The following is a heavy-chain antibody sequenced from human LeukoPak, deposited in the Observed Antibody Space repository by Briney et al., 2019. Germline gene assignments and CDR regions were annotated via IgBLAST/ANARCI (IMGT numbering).Heavy chain of an antibody. CDR1: GGSFSGYY. CDR3: ARHAGYSSGWFDP. CDR2: INHSGST. Sequence: SETLSLTCAVYGGSFSGYYWSWIRQPPGKGLEWIGEINHSGSTNYNPSLKSRVTISVDTSKNQFSLKLSSVTAADTAVYYCARHAGYSSGWFDPWGQGTLVTVSS. J-gene: IGHJ5*02. D-gene: IGHD6-19*01. V-gene: IGHV4-34*01.